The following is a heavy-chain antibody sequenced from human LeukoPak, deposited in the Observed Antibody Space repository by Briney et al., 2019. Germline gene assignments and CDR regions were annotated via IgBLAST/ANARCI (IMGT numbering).Heavy chain of an antibody. Sequence: ASVKVSCKASGGTFSSYAISLVRQAPGQGLEWMGVIIPIFGTANYAQKFQGRVTITADKSTSTAYMELSSLRSEDTAVYYCAGAPIGDDVSWGQGNLVTVSS. CDR3: AGAPIGDDVS. CDR1: GGTFSSYA. D-gene: IGHD4-17*01. J-gene: IGHJ4*02. CDR2: IIPIFGTA. V-gene: IGHV1-69*06.